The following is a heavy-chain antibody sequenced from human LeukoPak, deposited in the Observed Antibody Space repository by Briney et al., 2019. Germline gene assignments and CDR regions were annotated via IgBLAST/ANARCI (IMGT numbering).Heavy chain of an antibody. CDR1: GFTFSSYG. Sequence: GGSRRLSCAASGFTFSSYGMHWVRQAPGKGLEWVAFIRYDGSNKYYADSVKGRFTISRDNSKNTLYLQMNSLRAEDTAVYYCAKDARYYYDSSGRTKGDYWGQGTLVTVSS. D-gene: IGHD3-22*01. CDR3: AKDARYYYDSSGRTKGDY. V-gene: IGHV3-30*02. J-gene: IGHJ4*02. CDR2: IRYDGSNK.